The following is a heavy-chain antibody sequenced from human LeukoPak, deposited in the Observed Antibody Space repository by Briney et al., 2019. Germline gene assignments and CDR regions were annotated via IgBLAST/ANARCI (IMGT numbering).Heavy chain of an antibody. CDR1: GFTFNAYG. V-gene: IGHV3-30*04. J-gene: IGHJ4*02. Sequence: GGSLRLSCAVSGFTFNAYGMHWVRQAPGKGLEWVAVISYDGSYQAYADSVKGRFTVFRDSSKNTLYLQLNSLRPEDTGLYYCASERRRDGYNYKDYWGQGTQVRVSS. D-gene: IGHD5-24*01. CDR3: ASERRRDGYNYKDY. CDR2: ISYDGSYQ.